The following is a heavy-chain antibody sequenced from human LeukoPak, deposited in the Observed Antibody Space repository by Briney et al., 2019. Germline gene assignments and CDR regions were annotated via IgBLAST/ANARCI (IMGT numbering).Heavy chain of an antibody. Sequence: SETLSLTCTVSGGSISSYYWSWIRQPPGKGLEWIGYIYYNGSTNYNPSLKSRVTISVDTSKNQFSLKLSSVTAADTAVYYCARSRGGYDLYYFDYWGQGTLVTVSS. V-gene: IGHV4-59*01. CDR3: ARSRGGYDLYYFDY. J-gene: IGHJ4*02. CDR1: GGSISSYY. CDR2: IYYNGST. D-gene: IGHD5-12*01.